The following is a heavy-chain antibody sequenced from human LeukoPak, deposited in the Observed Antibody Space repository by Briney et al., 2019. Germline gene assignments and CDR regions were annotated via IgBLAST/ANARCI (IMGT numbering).Heavy chain of an antibody. V-gene: IGHV3-30*03. CDR3: ARELVQHNWFDP. Sequence: PGGSLRLSCAASGFTFSSYGMHWVRQAPGKGLEWVAVISYDGSNKYYADSVKGRFTIFRDNAKKLLYLQMNSLRAEDTAVYYCARELVQHNWFDPWGQGTLVTVSS. D-gene: IGHD1-1*01. CDR2: ISYDGSNK. J-gene: IGHJ5*02. CDR1: GFTFSSYG.